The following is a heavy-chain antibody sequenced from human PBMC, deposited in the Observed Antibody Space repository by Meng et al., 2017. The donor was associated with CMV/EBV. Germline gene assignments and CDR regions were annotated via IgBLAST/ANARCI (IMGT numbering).Heavy chain of an antibody. D-gene: IGHD3/OR15-3a*01. CDR3: ARDDFDYYGMDV. CDR1: GFTFSNYA. CDR2: ISYDGSNK. Sequence: GGSLRLSCAASGFTFSNYAMHWVRQAPGEGLEWVAVISYDGSNKYYADSVKGRFTISRDNSKNTLYLQMNSLRAEDTAVYYCARDDFDYYGMDVWGQGTTVTVSS. V-gene: IGHV3-30*04. J-gene: IGHJ6*02.